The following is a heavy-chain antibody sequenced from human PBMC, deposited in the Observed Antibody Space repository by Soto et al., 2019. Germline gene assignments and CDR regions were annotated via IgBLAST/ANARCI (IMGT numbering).Heavy chain of an antibody. D-gene: IGHD6-13*01. CDR1: GFIFSNYG. Sequence: QVQLVQSGAEVKKPGASVKVSCKASGFIFSNYGISWGRQAPGQGPEWMGWISGYNGNTNYAQTLQGRVTMTTDTTTSTAYMELRSLRSDDTAVYYCARGGSTWSAEYYQHWGQGTLVIVSS. J-gene: IGHJ1*01. CDR3: ARGGSTWSAEYYQH. V-gene: IGHV1-18*01. CDR2: ISGYNGNT.